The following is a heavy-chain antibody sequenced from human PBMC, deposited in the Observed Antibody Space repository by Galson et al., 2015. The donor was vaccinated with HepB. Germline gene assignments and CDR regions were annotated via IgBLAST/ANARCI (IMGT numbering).Heavy chain of an antibody. J-gene: IGHJ4*02. CDR3: ATVGSSLDYFDY. V-gene: IGHV3-7*01. CDR1: RFTFSSYW. Sequence: SLRLSCAASRFTFSSYWMSWVRQAPGKGLEWVANIKEDGSEKYYVDSVKGRFTISRDNAKNSLYLQMNSLRAEDTAVYYCATVGSSLDYFDYWGQGTLVTVSS. CDR2: IKEDGSEK. D-gene: IGHD1-26*01.